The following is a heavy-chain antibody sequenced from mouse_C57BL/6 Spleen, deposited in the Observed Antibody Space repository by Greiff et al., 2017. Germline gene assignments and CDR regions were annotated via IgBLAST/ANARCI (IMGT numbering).Heavy chain of an antibody. J-gene: IGHJ1*03. CDR3: ARWCHYYWYFDV. Sequence: VQLQQSGAELAKPGASVKLSCKASGYTFISYWMHWVKQRPGQGLEWIGYINPSSGYTKYNQKFKDKATLTADTSSSTAYMQLSSLTYEDSAVYYCARWCHYYWYFDVWGTGTTVTVSS. CDR1: GYTFISYW. CDR2: INPSSGYT. V-gene: IGHV1-7*01. D-gene: IGHD1-2*01.